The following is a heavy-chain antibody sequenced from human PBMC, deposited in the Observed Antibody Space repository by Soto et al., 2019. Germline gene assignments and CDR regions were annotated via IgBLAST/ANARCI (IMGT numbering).Heavy chain of an antibody. CDR2: ISYDGSNK. CDR1: GFTFSSYA. CDR3: ARLRATEREPPPNFDY. D-gene: IGHD1-26*01. Sequence: LRLSCAASGFTFSSYAMHWVRQAPGKGLEWVAVISYDGSNKYYADSVKGRFTISRDNSKNTLYLQMNSLRAEDTAVYYCARLRATEREPPPNFDYWGQGTLVTVSS. J-gene: IGHJ4*02. V-gene: IGHV3-30-3*01.